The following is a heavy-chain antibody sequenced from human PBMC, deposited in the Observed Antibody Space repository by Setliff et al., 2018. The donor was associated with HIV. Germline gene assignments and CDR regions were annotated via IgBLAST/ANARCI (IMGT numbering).Heavy chain of an antibody. CDR3: ARAWYGGKKGDYYYYYMDV. Sequence: GGSLRLSCAASGFTFSSYEMNWVRQAPGKGLEWVSYISSSGRTIYYADSVKGRFSISRDNGENSLVLQMKSLTVEDTAVYYCARAWYGGKKGDYYYYYMDVWGKGTTVTVSS. D-gene: IGHD4-17*01. V-gene: IGHV3-48*03. CDR2: ISSSGRTI. J-gene: IGHJ6*03. CDR1: GFTFSSYE.